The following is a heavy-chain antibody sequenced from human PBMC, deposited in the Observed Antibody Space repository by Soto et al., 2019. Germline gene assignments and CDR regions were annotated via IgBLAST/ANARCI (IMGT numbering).Heavy chain of an antibody. CDR3: ATVRETRRYFDY. Sequence: ASVKVSCKVSGYTLTELSMHWVRQAPGKGFEWMGGFDPEDGETIYAQKFQGRVTMTEDTSTDTAYMELSSLRSEDTAVYYCATVRETRRYFDYWGQGTLVTVSS. V-gene: IGHV1-24*01. J-gene: IGHJ4*02. CDR2: FDPEDGET. CDR1: GYTLTELS.